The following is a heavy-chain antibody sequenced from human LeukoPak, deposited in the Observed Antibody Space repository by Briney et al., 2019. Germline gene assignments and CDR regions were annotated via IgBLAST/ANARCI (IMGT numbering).Heavy chain of an antibody. CDR3: ARDSLTMIVGRQKRGLDY. D-gene: IGHD3-22*01. CDR2: IRSSTTYV. J-gene: IGHJ4*02. V-gene: IGHV3-21*01. Sequence: PGGSLRLSCAASGFTFSSYEMNWVRQAPGRGLEWVSSIRSSTTYVYYADSVKGRFTISRDNAKNSLYLQMNSLRAEDTAVYYCARDSLTMIVGRQKRGLDYWGQGTLVTVSS. CDR1: GFTFSSYE.